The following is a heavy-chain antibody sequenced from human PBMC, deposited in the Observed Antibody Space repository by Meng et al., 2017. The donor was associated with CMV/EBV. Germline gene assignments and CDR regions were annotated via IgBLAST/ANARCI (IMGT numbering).Heavy chain of an antibody. V-gene: IGHV4-39*07. CDR1: GGPISSSNYF. Sequence: SETLSLTCSVSGGPISSSNYFWGWIRQPPGKGLEWIGNIYYSGSTYYNPSLKSRVTMSVDTSKNQFSLKLFSVTAADTAVYYCARSFDRNYYYYGIDVWGQGTTVTVSS. CDR3: ARSFDRNYYYYGIDV. CDR2: IYYSGST. D-gene: IGHD1-26*01. J-gene: IGHJ6*02.